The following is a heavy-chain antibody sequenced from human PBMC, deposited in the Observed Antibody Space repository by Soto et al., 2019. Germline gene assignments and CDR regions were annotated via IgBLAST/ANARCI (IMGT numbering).Heavy chain of an antibody. D-gene: IGHD6-19*01. CDR1: GGSISSYY. CDR2: IYYSGST. V-gene: IGHV4-59*01. J-gene: IGHJ4*02. CDR3: ARSIAVAGTNYFDY. Sequence: PSETLSLTCTVSGGSISSYYWSWIRQPPGKGLEWIGYIYYSGSTNYNPSLKSRVTISVDTSKNQFSLKPSSVTAADTAVYYCARSIAVAGTNYFDYWGQGTLVTVSS.